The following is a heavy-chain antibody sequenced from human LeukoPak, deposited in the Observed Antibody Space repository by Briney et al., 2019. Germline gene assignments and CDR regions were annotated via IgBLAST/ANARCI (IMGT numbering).Heavy chain of an antibody. CDR2: VDPEDGET. CDR3: ATDRGGWLTPT. J-gene: IGHJ5*02. V-gene: IGHV1-69-2*01. Sequence: GASVKVSCKASGYTFTDYYMHWVQQAPGKGLEWMGRVDPEDGETIYAEKFQGRVTITADTPTDTAYMELSSLRSEDTAVYYCATDRGGWLTPTWGQGTLVTVSS. CDR1: GYTFTDYY. D-gene: IGHD3-10*01.